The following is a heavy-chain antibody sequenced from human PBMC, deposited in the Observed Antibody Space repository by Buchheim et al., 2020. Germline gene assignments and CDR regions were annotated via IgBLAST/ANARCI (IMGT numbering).Heavy chain of an antibody. J-gene: IGHJ6*02. CDR3: AKDSPQGSGKHYYGMDV. D-gene: IGHD3-10*01. Sequence: QVQLVESGGGVVQPGRSLRLSCAASGFTFSSYGMHWVRQAPGKGLEWVAVISYDGSNKYYADSVKGRFTISRDNSKNTLYLQMNSLRAEDTAVYYCAKDSPQGSGKHYYGMDVWGQGTT. CDR1: GFTFSSYG. CDR2: ISYDGSNK. V-gene: IGHV3-30*18.